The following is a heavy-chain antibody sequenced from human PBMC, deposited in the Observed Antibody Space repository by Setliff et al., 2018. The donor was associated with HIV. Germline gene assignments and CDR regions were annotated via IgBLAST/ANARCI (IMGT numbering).Heavy chain of an antibody. CDR3: ARRRSGYDSIDP. V-gene: IGHV4-39*01. J-gene: IGHJ5*02. CDR2: MDYSGAN. D-gene: IGHD5-12*01. CDR1: GGSISSSDHR. Sequence: PSETLSLTCSVSGGSISSSDHRWDWIRQPPEKGLGWIGGMDYSGANNYNPSLKSRVTMSVDTSKNQVSLRLRSVTDSDTAIYYCARRRSGYDSIDPWGQGTLVTVSS.